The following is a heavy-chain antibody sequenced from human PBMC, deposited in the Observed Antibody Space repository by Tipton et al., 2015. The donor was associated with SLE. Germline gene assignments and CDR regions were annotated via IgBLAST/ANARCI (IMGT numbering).Heavy chain of an antibody. CDR1: GFTFSTYW. V-gene: IGHV3-7*01. J-gene: IGHJ5*02. CDR3: ARLHRYSYGLNWFDP. CDR2: IKQDGSEK. D-gene: IGHD5-18*01. Sequence: GSLRLSCAASGFTFSTYWMTWVRQAPGKGLEWVANIKQDGSEKHYVDSVKGRFTISRDNAENSLYLQMNSLRAEDTAVYYCARLHRYSYGLNWFDPWGQGTLISVSS.